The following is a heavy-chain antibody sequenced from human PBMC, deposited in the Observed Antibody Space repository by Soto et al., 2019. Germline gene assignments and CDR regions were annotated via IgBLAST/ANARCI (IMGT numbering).Heavy chain of an antibody. V-gene: IGHV1-69*13. Sequence: GASVKVSCKASGGTFSSYAISWVRQAPGQGLEWMGGIIPIFGIANYAQKFQGRVTITADESTSTAYMELSSLRSEDTAVYYCARNIVVVVAAPPIHNWFDPWGQGTLVTVSS. CDR1: GGTFSSYA. CDR2: IIPIFGIA. CDR3: ARNIVVVVAAPPIHNWFDP. D-gene: IGHD2-15*01. J-gene: IGHJ5*02.